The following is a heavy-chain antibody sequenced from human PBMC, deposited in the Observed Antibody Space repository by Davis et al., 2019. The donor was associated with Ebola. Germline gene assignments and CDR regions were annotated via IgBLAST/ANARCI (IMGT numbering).Heavy chain of an antibody. J-gene: IGHJ4*02. CDR1: GFTFSSYS. CDR3: ASNPPGYFDWLFDY. CDR2: ISSSSSYI. Sequence: GGSLRLSCAASGFTFSSYSMNWVRQAPGKGLEWVSSISSSSSYIYYADSVKGRFTISRDNAKNSLYLQMNSLRAEDTAVYYCASNPPGYFDWLFDYWGQGTLVTVSS. D-gene: IGHD3-9*01. V-gene: IGHV3-21*04.